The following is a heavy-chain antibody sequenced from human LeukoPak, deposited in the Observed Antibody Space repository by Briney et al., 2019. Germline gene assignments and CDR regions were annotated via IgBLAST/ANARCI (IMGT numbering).Heavy chain of an antibody. CDR2: IYHSGST. CDR3: ARDRYYYDSSGYYPRTDAFDI. V-gene: IGHV4-30-2*01. CDR1: GGSISSGGYS. J-gene: IGHJ3*02. D-gene: IGHD3-22*01. Sequence: SQTLSLTCAVSGGSISSGGYSWSWIRQPPGKGLEWIGYIYHSGSTYYNPSLKSRVTISVDRSKNQFSLKLSSVTAADTAVYYCARDRYYYDSSGYYPRTDAFDIWGQGTMVTVSS.